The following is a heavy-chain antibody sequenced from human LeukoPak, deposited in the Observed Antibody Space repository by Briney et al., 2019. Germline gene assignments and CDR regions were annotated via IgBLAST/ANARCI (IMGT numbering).Heavy chain of an antibody. CDR3: ARHRSKWLQSPFDY. CDR1: GFTFSSYG. D-gene: IGHD5-24*01. V-gene: IGHV3-30*02. J-gene: IGHJ4*02. CDR2: IRYDGSNK. Sequence: PGGSLRLSCAASGFTFSSYGIHWVRQAPGKGLEWVAFIRYDGSNKYYADSVKGRFTISRDNSKNTLYLQMNSLRAEDTAVYYCARHRSKWLQSPFDYWGQGTLVTVSS.